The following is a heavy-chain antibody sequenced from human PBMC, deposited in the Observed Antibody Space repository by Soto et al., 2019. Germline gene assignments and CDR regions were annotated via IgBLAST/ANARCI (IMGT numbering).Heavy chain of an antibody. J-gene: IGHJ6*02. Sequence: PSETLSLTCAVYGGSFSGYYWSWIRQPPGKGLEWIGEINHSGSTNYNPSLKSRVTISVDTSKNQFSLKLSSVTAADTAVYYCARNELRFFGVVPRPYYYYGMDVWGQGTTVTVSS. V-gene: IGHV4-34*01. CDR3: ARNELRFFGVVPRPYYYYGMDV. D-gene: IGHD3-3*01. CDR1: GGSFSGYY. CDR2: INHSGST.